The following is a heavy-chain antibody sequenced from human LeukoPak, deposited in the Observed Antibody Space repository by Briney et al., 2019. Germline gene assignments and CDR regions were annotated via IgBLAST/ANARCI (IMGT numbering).Heavy chain of an antibody. CDR3: ARLRGGQGSGYSRGGWFDP. Sequence: SETLSLTCTVSGGSISSYYWSWIRQPPGKGLEWIGYIYYSGSTNYNPSLKSRVTISVDTSKNQFSLKLSSVTAADTAVYYCARLRGGQGSGYSRGGWFDPWGQGTLVTVSS. CDR1: GGSISSYY. J-gene: IGHJ5*02. CDR2: IYYSGST. D-gene: IGHD3-22*01. V-gene: IGHV4-59*08.